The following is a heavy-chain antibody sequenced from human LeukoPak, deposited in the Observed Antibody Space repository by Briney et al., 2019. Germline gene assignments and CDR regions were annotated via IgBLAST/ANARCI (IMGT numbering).Heavy chain of an antibody. V-gene: IGHV3-73*01. CDR1: GFTFSGSA. D-gene: IGHD3-22*01. CDR2: IRSKANSYAP. Sequence: GGSLRLSCAASGFTFSGSAMHWVRQASGNGREWVGRIRSKANSYAPAYAAPVKGRFTIFSDDSKNTAYLQMNSSITEDTAVYYCTRPMSGDYYDSSGYALGYWGQGTLVTVSS. J-gene: IGHJ4*02. CDR3: TRPMSGDYYDSSGYALGY.